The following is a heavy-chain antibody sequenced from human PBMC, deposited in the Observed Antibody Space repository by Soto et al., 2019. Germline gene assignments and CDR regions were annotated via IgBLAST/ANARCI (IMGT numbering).Heavy chain of an antibody. Sequence: PSETLSLTCTVSGGSISSYYWSWIRQPPGKGLEWIGYIYYSGSTNYNPSLKSRVTISVDTSKNQFSLKLSSVTAADTAVYYCARDSSGSGYYHDYHYVLAVWGQGTTVTVSS. CDR2: IYYSGST. CDR1: GGSISSYY. D-gene: IGHD3-22*01. V-gene: IGHV4-59*12. J-gene: IGHJ6*02. CDR3: ARDSSGSGYYHDYHYVLAV.